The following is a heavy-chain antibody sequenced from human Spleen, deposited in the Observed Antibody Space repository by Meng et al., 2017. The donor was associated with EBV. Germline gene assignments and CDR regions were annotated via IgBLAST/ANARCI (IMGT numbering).Heavy chain of an antibody. CDR1: GFIFSTYS. V-gene: IGHV3-30-3*01. J-gene: IGHJ4*02. CDR3: ARARSRQPPGDY. CDR2: ISDDGSDK. Sequence: VQLAGSGGGVVQPGRSLRLSCEASGFIFSTYSIHWVRLAPGKGLEWVAVISDDGSDKFYADSVKGRFTISRDNSKNTVYLQISSLRPEDSAVYYCARARSRQPPGDYWGQGTLVTVSS. D-gene: IGHD3-10*01.